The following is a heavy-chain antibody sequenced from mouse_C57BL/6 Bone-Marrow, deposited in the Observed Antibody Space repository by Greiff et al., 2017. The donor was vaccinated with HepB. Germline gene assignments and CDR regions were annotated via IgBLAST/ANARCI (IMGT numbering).Heavy chain of an antibody. CDR3: ARGGLLRYY. D-gene: IGHD1-1*01. CDR1: GYSITSGYY. CDR2: ISYDGSN. V-gene: IGHV3-6*01. Sequence: EVKLQESGPGLVKPSQSLSLTCSVTGYSITSGYYWNWIRQFPGNKLEWMGYISYDGSNNYNPSLKNRISITRDTSKNQFFLKLNSVTTEDTATYYCARGGLLRYYWGQGTSVTVSS. J-gene: IGHJ4*01.